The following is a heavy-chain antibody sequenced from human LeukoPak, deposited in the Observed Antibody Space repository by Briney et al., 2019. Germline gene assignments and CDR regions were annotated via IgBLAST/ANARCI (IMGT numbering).Heavy chain of an antibody. CDR1: GFTFSIYW. Sequence: PGGSLRLSCAASGFTFSIYWMSWVRQAPGKGLEWVANRKQDGSEKYYGDSVKGRFTISRENAKNSLYLQMNSLRVEDTAVYYCARARGYYYDSSGYYPLDYWGQGTLVTVSS. CDR2: RKQDGSEK. J-gene: IGHJ4*02. V-gene: IGHV3-7*01. D-gene: IGHD3-22*01. CDR3: ARARGYYYDSSGYYPLDY.